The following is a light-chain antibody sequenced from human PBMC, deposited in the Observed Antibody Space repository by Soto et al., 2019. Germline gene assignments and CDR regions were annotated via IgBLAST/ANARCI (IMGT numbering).Light chain of an antibody. CDR1: SSDVGGHNF. J-gene: IGLJ1*01. V-gene: IGLV2-8*01. CDR2: EVT. Sequence: QSALTQPPSASGSPGQSVTISCTGTSSDVGGHNFVSWFQQHPGKVPKLLIYEVTKRPSGVPGRFSGSKSGNTASLTVSGLQAEDEADYYCSSYAGSNNYVFGTGTKVTVL. CDR3: SSYAGSNNYV.